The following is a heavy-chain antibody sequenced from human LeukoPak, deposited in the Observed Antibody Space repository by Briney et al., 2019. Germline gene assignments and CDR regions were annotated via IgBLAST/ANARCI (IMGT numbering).Heavy chain of an antibody. J-gene: IGHJ3*02. CDR1: GFTFSSYN. CDR3: ARDRGSSSWGYDAFDI. Sequence: GGSLRLSCAASGFTFSSYNMNWDRQAPGKGLEWVSYISSSSSTIYYADSVKGRFTISRDNAKNSLYLQMNSLRDEDTAVYYCARDRGSSSWGYDAFDIWGQGTMVTVSS. CDR2: ISSSSSTI. D-gene: IGHD6-13*01. V-gene: IGHV3-48*02.